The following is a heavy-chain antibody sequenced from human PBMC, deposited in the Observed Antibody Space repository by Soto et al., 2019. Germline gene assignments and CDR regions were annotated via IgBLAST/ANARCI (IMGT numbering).Heavy chain of an antibody. CDR2: IDPSDSYT. Sequence: GESLKISCKGSGYSFTSYWISWVRQMPGKGLEWMGRIDPSDSYTNYSPSFQGHVTISADKSISTAYLQWSSLKASDTAMYYCARYELERRSNYGMDVWGQGTTVTASS. D-gene: IGHD1-1*01. V-gene: IGHV5-10-1*01. J-gene: IGHJ6*02. CDR1: GYSFTSYW. CDR3: ARYELERRSNYGMDV.